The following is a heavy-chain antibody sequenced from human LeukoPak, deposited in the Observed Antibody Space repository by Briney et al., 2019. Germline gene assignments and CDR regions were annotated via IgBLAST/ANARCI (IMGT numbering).Heavy chain of an antibody. J-gene: IGHJ6*02. CDR2: IYYSGGT. Sequence: SQTLSLTCTVSGGSISSGGYYWSWIRQHPGKGLEWIGYIYYSGGTYYNPSLKSRVTISVDTSKNQFSLKLSSVTAADTAVYYCAREYSSTYYYYYYGMDVWGQGTTVTVSS. CDR3: AREYSSTYYYYYYGMDV. V-gene: IGHV4-31*03. D-gene: IGHD6-13*01. CDR1: GGSISSGGYY.